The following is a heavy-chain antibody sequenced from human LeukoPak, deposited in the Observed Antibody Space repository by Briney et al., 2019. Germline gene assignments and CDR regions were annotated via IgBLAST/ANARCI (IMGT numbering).Heavy chain of an antibody. V-gene: IGHV4-39*01. Sequence: SETLSLTCAVSGGSISSSDYWWAWIRQPPGKGLDWIVSIFYTGRTHYNPSLQSRVIISVDTSKNQFSLELNSVTAADTAVYYCARQRGLVSWSFDYWGQGILVTVSS. CDR3: ARQRGLVSWSFDY. D-gene: IGHD2-15*01. CDR1: GGSISSSDYW. J-gene: IGHJ4*02. CDR2: IFYTGRT.